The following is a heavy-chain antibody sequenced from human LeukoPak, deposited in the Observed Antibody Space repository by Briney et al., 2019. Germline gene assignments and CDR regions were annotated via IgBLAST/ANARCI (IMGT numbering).Heavy chain of an antibody. CDR3: ARGGVGAMSDY. V-gene: IGHV3-30-3*01. J-gene: IGHJ4*02. CDR1: GFTFSSYA. CDR2: ISYDGSNK. D-gene: IGHD1-26*01. Sequence: PGGSLRLSCAASGFTFSSYAMPWVRQAPGKGLEWVAVISYDGSNKYYADSVKGRFTISRDNSKNTLYLQMNSLRAEDTAVYYCARGGVGAMSDYWGQGTLVTVSS.